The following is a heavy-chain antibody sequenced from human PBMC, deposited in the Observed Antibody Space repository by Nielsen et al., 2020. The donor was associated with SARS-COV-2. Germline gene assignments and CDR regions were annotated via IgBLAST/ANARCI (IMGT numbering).Heavy chain of an antibody. J-gene: IGHJ4*02. V-gene: IGHV3-11*04. CDR1: GFTLSSQW. Sequence: GESLKISCAASGFTLSSQWMGWIRQAPGKGLEWVSHISGGGGTIYYADSVKGRFTISRDNAKNTLYLQMNSLRAEDTAVYYCAKGRLEWELLAPFDYWGQGNLVTVSS. CDR3: AKGRLEWELLAPFDY. D-gene: IGHD1-26*01. CDR2: ISGGGGTI.